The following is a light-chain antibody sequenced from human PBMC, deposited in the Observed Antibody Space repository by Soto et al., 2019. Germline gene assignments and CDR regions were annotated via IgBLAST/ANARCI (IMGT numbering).Light chain of an antibody. CDR2: ASS. V-gene: IGKV1-39*01. CDR1: QTISNS. Sequence: DIQMTQSPSSLSASVGDRVTITCRASQTISNSLNWYQQKSGKAPKLLIYASSSLQSGVPSRFSGSGSGADFILTISSLQSEDFATYYCQQSYSTPITFGQGTRLE. J-gene: IGKJ5*01. CDR3: QQSYSTPIT.